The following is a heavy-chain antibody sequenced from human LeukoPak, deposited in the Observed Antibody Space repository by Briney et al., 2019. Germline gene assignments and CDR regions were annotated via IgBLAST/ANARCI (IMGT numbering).Heavy chain of an antibody. V-gene: IGHV3-30*03. Sequence: PGGSLRLSCAASGFTFSSYGMHWVRQAPGKGLEWVAVISYDGSNKYYADSVKSRFTISRDNSKNTLYLQMNSLRAEDTAVYYCARATPLRMSWGQGTPVTVSS. CDR1: GFTFSSYG. CDR3: ARATPLRMS. CDR2: ISYDGSNK. J-gene: IGHJ5*02. D-gene: IGHD1-14*01.